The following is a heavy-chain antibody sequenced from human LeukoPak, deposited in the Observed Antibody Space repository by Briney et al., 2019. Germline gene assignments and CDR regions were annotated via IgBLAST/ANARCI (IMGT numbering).Heavy chain of an antibody. CDR1: GGSISSSNYY. V-gene: IGHV4-39*01. CDR3: ARQSSDYYDSSAFYFGNWFDP. J-gene: IGHJ5*02. Sequence: YPSETLSLTCTISGGSISSSNYYWAWIRQPPGKGLEWIGSIYYSGNTYYNPSLKSRVTISVDRSKNQFSLKLSSVTAADTAFYYCARQSSDYYDSSAFYFGNWFDPWGQGTLVTVSS. CDR2: IYYSGNT. D-gene: IGHD3-22*01.